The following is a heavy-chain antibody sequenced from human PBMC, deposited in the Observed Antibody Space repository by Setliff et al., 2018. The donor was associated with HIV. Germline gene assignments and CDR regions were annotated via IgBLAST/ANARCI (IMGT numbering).Heavy chain of an antibody. CDR2: IIPMFGTL. CDR1: GGTFSSYA. Sequence: SVKVSCKASGGTFSSYAINWMRQAPGQGLQWMGGIIPMFGTLNFAQKFQGRVTISTDDSTSTAYMELNSLRSEDTAVYYCARGHSHGYGYSGSYGPFDIWGQGTMVTVSS. V-gene: IGHV1-69*05. D-gene: IGHD1-26*01. J-gene: IGHJ3*02. CDR3: ARGHSHGYGYSGSYGPFDI.